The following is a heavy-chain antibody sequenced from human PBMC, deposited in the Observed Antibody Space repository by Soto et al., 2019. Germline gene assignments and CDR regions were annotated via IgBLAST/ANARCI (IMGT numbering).Heavy chain of an antibody. V-gene: IGHV1-69*13. CDR3: TGTPSRSSRTQGARGFDP. CDR1: GGTFSSYA. CDR2: IIPIFGTA. Sequence: SVKVSCKASGGTFSSYAISWVRQAPGQGLEWMGGIIPIFGTANYAQKFQGRVTITADESTRTAYMELSSLRSEDTAVYYCTGTPSRSSRTQGARGFDPWGQGTLVTVSS. J-gene: IGHJ5*02. D-gene: IGHD6-13*01.